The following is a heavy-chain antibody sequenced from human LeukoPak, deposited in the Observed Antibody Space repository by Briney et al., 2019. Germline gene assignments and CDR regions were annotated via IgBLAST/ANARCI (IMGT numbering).Heavy chain of an antibody. J-gene: IGHJ6*02. CDR1: GDSITSSGVY. D-gene: IGHD6-19*01. CDR3: ARLFSSGWPYFYGLGA. CDR2: AYYGGDT. V-gene: IGHV4-39*01. Sequence: SETLSLTCTVAGDSITSSGVYWGWVRQPPGKGLEWVVCAYYGGDTYSNPSLKSRITISFDTSKNQFSLSLSSVTAADTALYFCARLFSSGWPYFYGLGAWGQGTTVTVSS.